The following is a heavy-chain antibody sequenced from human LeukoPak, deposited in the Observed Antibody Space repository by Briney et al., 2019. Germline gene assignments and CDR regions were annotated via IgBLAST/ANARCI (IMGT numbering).Heavy chain of an antibody. CDR2: ISSSSSYI. Sequence: PGGSLRLSCAASGFTFSSYGMNWVRQAPGKGLEWVSSISSSSSYIYYADSVKGRFTISRDNAKNSLYLQMNSLRAEDTALYYCAKDFNNIVAAEDYWGQGTLVTVSS. J-gene: IGHJ4*02. CDR3: AKDFNNIVAAEDY. V-gene: IGHV3-21*04. D-gene: IGHD6-13*01. CDR1: GFTFSSYG.